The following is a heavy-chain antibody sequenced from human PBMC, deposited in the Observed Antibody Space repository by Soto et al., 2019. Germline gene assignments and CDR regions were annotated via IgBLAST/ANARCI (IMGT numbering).Heavy chain of an antibody. V-gene: IGHV4-38-2*02. Sequence: KPSETLSLTCAVSGYSISSGYYWGWIRQPPGKGLEWIGSIYHSGSTYYNPSLKSRVTISVDTSKNQFSLKLSSVTAADTAVYYCAREASSGWSGPDMDVWGQGTTVTVSS. D-gene: IGHD6-19*01. CDR2: IYHSGST. CDR1: GYSISSGYY. J-gene: IGHJ6*02. CDR3: AREASSGWSGPDMDV.